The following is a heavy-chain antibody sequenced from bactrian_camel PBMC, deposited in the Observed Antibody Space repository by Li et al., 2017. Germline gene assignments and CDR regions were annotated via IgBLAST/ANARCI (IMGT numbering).Heavy chain of an antibody. J-gene: IGHJ4*01. CDR3: ALSRSAVG. Sequence: HVQLVESGGGSVQAGGSLRLSCARSGLITNPRLGWFRQASGKEREGVACIWDSGRRTLYGDSVKGRFTISEDNAKNTVYLQLDSLKIEDTGMYYCALSRSAVGRGPGTQVTVS. CDR2: IWDSGRRT. V-gene: IGHV3S60*01. D-gene: IGHD7*01. CDR1: GLITNPR.